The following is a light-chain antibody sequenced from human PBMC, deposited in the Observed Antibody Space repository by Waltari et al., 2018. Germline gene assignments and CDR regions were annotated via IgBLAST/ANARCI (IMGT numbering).Light chain of an antibody. V-gene: IGKV1-39*01. CDR1: QNISHF. Sequence: DIQMTPSPSSLSASVGDRVTVTCRASQNISHFLNWYQQRPGKAPKLLISAASTLQRGVPLRFSGSGSGTEFTLTIANLQAEDSATYYCLQTFNTPPIAFGRGARVEI. CDR2: AAS. J-gene: IGKJ5*01. CDR3: LQTFNTPPIA.